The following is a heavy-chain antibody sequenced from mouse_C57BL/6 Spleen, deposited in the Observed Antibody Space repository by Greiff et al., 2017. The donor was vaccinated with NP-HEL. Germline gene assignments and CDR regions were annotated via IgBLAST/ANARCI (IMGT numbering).Heavy chain of an antibody. J-gene: IGHJ1*03. CDR2: ISSGSSTI. CDR3: ARTDYYGSSNWYFDV. Sequence: EVQRVESGGGLVKPGGSLKLSCAASGFTFSDYGMHWVRQAPEKGLEWVAYISSGSSTIYYADTVKGRFTISRDNAKNTLFLQMTSLRSEDTAMYYCARTDYYGSSNWYFDVWGTGTTVTVSS. V-gene: IGHV5-17*01. D-gene: IGHD1-1*01. CDR1: GFTFSDYG.